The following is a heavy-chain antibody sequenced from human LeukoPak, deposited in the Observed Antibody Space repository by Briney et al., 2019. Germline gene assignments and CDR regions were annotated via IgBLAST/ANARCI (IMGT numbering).Heavy chain of an antibody. CDR2: IYIDGKT. J-gene: IGHJ4*02. Sequence: GGSLRLSCAASGFTVSSNFMSWVRLAPGKGLECVTVIYIDGKTFYAESVKGRFTISRNNSKNTLYLQINSLRPEDTAVYYCAREGRYDILTAYYPLNSWGQGTLVTVSS. D-gene: IGHD3-9*01. V-gene: IGHV3-66*02. CDR3: AREGRYDILTAYYPLNS. CDR1: GFTVSSNF.